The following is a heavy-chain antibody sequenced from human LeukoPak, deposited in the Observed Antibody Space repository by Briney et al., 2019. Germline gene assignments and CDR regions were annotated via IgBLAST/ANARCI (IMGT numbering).Heavy chain of an antibody. D-gene: IGHD4-23*01. CDR3: ARATTVVALDY. V-gene: IGHV4-39*07. Sequence: PSETLSLTCSVSGGSISRSYYYWGWIRQPPGKGLEWIGSIYYSGSTYYNPSLQSLVTISVDTSKNQFSLKLSSVTAADTAVYYCARATTVVALDYWGQGTLVTASS. CDR2: IYYSGST. J-gene: IGHJ4*02. CDR1: GGSISRSYYY.